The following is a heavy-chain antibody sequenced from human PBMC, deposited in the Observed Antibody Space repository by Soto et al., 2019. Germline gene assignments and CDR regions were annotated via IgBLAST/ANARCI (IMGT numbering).Heavy chain of an antibody. Sequence: GGSLRLSCAASGFTFSNAWMSWVRQAPGKGLEWVGRIKSKTDGGTTDYAAPVKGRFTISRDDSKNTLYLQMNSLKTKDTAVYYCTTKKGDVVVVPAAINYYYYYMDVWGKGTTVTVSS. CDR2: IKSKTDGGTT. D-gene: IGHD2-2*01. CDR1: GFTFSNAW. V-gene: IGHV3-15*01. CDR3: TTKKGDVVVVPAAINYYYYYMDV. J-gene: IGHJ6*03.